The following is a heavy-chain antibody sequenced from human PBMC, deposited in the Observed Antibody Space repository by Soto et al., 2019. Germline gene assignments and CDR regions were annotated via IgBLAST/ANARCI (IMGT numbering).Heavy chain of an antibody. V-gene: IGHV4-30-2*01. D-gene: IGHD4-4*01. CDR2: IYHSGST. CDR3: ARGMTTGTTLDY. J-gene: IGHJ4*02. Sequence: SETLSLTCAVSGGSISSGGYSWSWIRQPPGRGLEWIGYIYHSGSTYYNPSLKSRVTISVDRSKNQFSLKLSSVTAADTAVYYCARGMTTGTTLDYWGQGTLVTVSS. CDR1: GGSISSGGYS.